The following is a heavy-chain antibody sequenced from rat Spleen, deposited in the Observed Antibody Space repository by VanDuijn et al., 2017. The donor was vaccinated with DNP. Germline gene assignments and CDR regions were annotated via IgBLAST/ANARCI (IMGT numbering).Heavy chain of an antibody. CDR2: ISYSGST. CDR3: ARYRITTYYYFDL. V-gene: IGHV3-1*01. J-gene: IGHJ1*01. Sequence: EVQLQESGPGLVKPSQSLSLTCSVTGYSITSNYWGWIRKFPGNKMEWMGYISYSGSTGYNPSLKSRLSITRDTSKNQFFLQLNSVTTEDTATYYCARYRITTYYYFDLWGPGTMVTVSS. D-gene: IGHD1-10*01. CDR1: GYSITSNY.